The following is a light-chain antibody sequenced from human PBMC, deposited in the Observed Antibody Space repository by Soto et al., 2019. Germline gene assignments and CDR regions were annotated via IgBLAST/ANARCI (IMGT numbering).Light chain of an antibody. Sequence: AIRMTQSPSSLSASTGDRVTITCRASQGISSYLAWYQQKPGKAPKRLIYAASTLQSGVPSRFSGSGSGTDFTLTISCLQSEDFATYYCQQYYSYTITFGQGTRLEIK. CDR2: AAS. V-gene: IGKV1-8*01. CDR3: QQYYSYTIT. CDR1: QGISSY. J-gene: IGKJ5*01.